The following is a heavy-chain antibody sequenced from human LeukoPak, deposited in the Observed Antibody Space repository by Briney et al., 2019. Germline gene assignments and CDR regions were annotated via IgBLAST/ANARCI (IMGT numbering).Heavy chain of an antibody. J-gene: IGHJ4*02. D-gene: IGHD1-7*01. CDR1: GFTFSTYS. V-gene: IGHV3-48*04. CDR2: ISSSGSTI. Sequence: GGSLRLSCAASGFTFSTYSMNWVRQAPGKGLEWVSYISSSGSTIYYADSVKGRFTISRDNAKNSLYLQMNSLRAEDTAVYYCARDGHLSGWNYYFDYWGQGTLVTVSS. CDR3: ARDGHLSGWNYYFDY.